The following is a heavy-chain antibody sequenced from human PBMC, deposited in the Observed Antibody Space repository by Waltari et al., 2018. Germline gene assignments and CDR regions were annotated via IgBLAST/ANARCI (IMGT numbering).Heavy chain of an antibody. J-gene: IGHJ4*02. CDR3: ARKGGRGYPYGPFYYDY. CDR1: GFRFGAYW. D-gene: IGHD5-18*01. Sequence: EVQLVESGGGLVQPGGSLRLSCAASGFRFGAYWMHWVRQAPGKGLEWVSRINIDGGYISYTDSVKGRFTISRDNAKNTVFLQLNSVRAEDTAVYYCARKGGRGYPYGPFYYDYWGQGTLVTVSS. V-gene: IGHV3-74*01. CDR2: INIDGGYI.